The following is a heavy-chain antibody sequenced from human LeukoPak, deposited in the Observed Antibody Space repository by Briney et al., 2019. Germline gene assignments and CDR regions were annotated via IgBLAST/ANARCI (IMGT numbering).Heavy chain of an antibody. V-gene: IGHV3-7*01. Sequence: GRSLKLSCAASGFTFSSYWMSWVRQAPGKGLEWVANIKQDGSEKYYVDSVKGRFTISRDNAKNSLYLQMNSLRAEDTAVYYCARDRPMTTVTTRGGYYYGMDVWGQGTTVTVSS. J-gene: IGHJ6*02. CDR3: ARDRPMTTVTTRGGYYYGMDV. D-gene: IGHD4-17*01. CDR2: IKQDGSEK. CDR1: GFTFSSYW.